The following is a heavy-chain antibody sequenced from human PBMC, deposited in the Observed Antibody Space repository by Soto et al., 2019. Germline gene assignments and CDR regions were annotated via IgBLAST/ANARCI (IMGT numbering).Heavy chain of an antibody. CDR2: IYHSGST. V-gene: IGHV4-38-2*01. CDR1: GYSISSGYY. D-gene: IGHD3-22*01. Sequence: SETLSLTCAVSGYSISSGYYWGWIRQPPGKGLEWIGSIYHSGSTYYNPSLKSRVTISVDTSKNQFSLKLSSVTAADTAVYYCARNPVVVIPYYFDYWGQGTLVTVSS. CDR3: ARNPVVVIPYYFDY. J-gene: IGHJ4*02.